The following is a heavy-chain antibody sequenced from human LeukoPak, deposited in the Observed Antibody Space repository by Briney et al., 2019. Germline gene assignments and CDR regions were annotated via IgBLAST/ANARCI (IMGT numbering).Heavy chain of an antibody. J-gene: IGHJ4*02. CDR3: ARGGTVVDTANPFDS. V-gene: IGHV1-18*01. CDR1: GYTFSSYV. Sequence: VSVKVSCKASGYTFSSYVISWVRQAPGQGLEWMGWVSGYNGNTNYAQKLQGRVTMTTDTSTGTAYMELRSLRSDDTAVYYCARGGTVVDTANPFDSWGQGTLVTVSS. D-gene: IGHD5-18*01. CDR2: VSGYNGNT.